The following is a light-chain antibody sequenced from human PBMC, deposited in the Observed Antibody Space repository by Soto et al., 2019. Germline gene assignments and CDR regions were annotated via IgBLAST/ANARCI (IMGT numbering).Light chain of an antibody. CDR1: QGINNW. CDR3: QQYNSYSVT. J-gene: IGKJ1*01. V-gene: IGKV1-5*01. Sequence: DIQMTQSPSSVSASVGDRVTITCRASQGINNWLAWYQQKPGKAPKLLIYDASSLESGVPSRFSGSGSGTEFTLTISSLQPDDFATYYCQQYNSYSVTFGQGTKVDI. CDR2: DAS.